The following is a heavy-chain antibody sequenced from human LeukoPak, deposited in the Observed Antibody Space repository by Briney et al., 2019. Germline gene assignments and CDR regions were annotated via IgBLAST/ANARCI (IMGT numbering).Heavy chain of an antibody. Sequence: GGSLRLSCAASTFTFSNYVIHWVRQAPGKGLEWAAVISYDGSNKYYADSVKGRFTISRDNSKNTLYMQMNSLRAEDTALYYCARKTATQNFDSWGQGTLVTVSS. J-gene: IGHJ4*02. D-gene: IGHD2-21*02. CDR3: ARKTATQNFDS. CDR1: TFTFSNYV. CDR2: ISYDGSNK. V-gene: IGHV3-30*04.